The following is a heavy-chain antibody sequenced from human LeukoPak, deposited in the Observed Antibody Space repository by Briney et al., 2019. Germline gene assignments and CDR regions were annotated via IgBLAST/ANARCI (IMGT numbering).Heavy chain of an antibody. Sequence: PSQTLCLTRAVSGGSISRYYWSWIPQHSGRGREWVGRIYTSGSTNYNPPLKSRVTISVDKSKNQFSLKLSSVTAADTAVYYCARAYYYDSSGYYFFDYWGQGTLVTVSS. J-gene: IGHJ4*02. CDR1: GGSISRYY. V-gene: IGHV4-4*07. CDR2: IYTSGST. D-gene: IGHD3-22*01. CDR3: ARAYYYDSSGYYFFDY.